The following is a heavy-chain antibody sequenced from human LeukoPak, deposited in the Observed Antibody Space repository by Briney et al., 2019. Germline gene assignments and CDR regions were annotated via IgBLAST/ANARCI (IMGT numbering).Heavy chain of an antibody. V-gene: IGHV1-2*02. CDR2: INPNSGGT. D-gene: IGHD4-17*01. CDR3: ARGGHGDFHFDS. J-gene: IGHJ4*02. Sequence: AAVKVSCKASGYTFTGYYMHWVRQAPGQGLEWMGWINPNSGGTNYAQKFQGRVTMTRDTSISKAYMELSRLRSDDTAVYYCARGGHGDFHFDSWGQGTLVTVSS. CDR1: GYTFTGYY.